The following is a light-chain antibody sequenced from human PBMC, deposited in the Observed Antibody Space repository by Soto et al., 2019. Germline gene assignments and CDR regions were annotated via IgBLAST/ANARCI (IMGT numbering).Light chain of an antibody. Sequence: QSALTQPASVSGSRGQSITISCTGTSSDVGSYNLVSWYQQHPGKAPKLMIYEGSKRPSGVSNRFSGSKSGNTASLTISGLQAEDEADYYCCSYAGSSTLIFGGGTKLTVL. J-gene: IGLJ2*01. V-gene: IGLV2-23*01. CDR3: CSYAGSSTLI. CDR1: SSDVGSYNL. CDR2: EGS.